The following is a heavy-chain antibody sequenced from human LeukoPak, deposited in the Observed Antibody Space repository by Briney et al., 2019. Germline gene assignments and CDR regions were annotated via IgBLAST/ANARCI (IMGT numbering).Heavy chain of an antibody. D-gene: IGHD3-3*01. CDR1: DYCMTRGYY. CDR3: AREMHFVGSIWNYHYMDV. J-gene: IGHJ6*03. V-gene: IGHV4-38-2*02. CDR2: IYHSGNT. Sequence: PSETLSLTCIVSDYCMTRGYYWGWIRQAPGKGLEWIGNIYHSGNTYYNPSLKRRVTISVDTSNNEFSLKLNSVTAADTAVYFCAREMHFVGSIWNYHYMDVWGKGTTVTVSS.